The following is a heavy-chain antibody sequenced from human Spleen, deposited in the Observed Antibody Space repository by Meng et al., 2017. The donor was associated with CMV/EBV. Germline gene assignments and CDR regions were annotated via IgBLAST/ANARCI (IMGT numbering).Heavy chain of an antibody. D-gene: IGHD3-3*01. CDR2: ISPYNGNT. J-gene: IGHJ4*02. CDR1: GYTFTSYS. Sequence: CQTSGYTFTSYSISWVRQAPGQRLEWMGGISPYNGNTDSAQNLQDRVTMTTDTSTSTAYMELKSLRADDTAVYYCARGAVGVPPEFDYWGQGTLVTVSS. CDR3: ARGAVGVPPEFDY. V-gene: IGHV1-18*01.